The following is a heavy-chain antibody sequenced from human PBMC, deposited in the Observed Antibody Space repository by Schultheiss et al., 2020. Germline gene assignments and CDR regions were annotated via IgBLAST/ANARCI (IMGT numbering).Heavy chain of an antibody. V-gene: IGHV2-26*01. Sequence: SGPTLVKPTETLTLTCTVSGFSLSNARMGVSWIRQPPGKALEWLAHIFSNDEKSYSTSLKSRLTISKDTSKSQVVLTMTNMDPVNTATYYCARIRYTRWLRSYYYYYGMDVWGQGTTVTVSS. CDR3: ARIRYTRWLRSYYYYYGMDV. CDR2: IFSNDEK. D-gene: IGHD5-12*01. CDR1: GFSLSNARMG. J-gene: IGHJ6*02.